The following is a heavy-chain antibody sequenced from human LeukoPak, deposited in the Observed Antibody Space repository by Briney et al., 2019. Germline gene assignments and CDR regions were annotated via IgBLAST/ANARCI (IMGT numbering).Heavy chain of an antibody. CDR3: ARDLGGSYPPKDY. CDR2: INPNSGGT. D-gene: IGHD1-26*01. J-gene: IGHJ4*02. V-gene: IGHV1-2*02. Sequence: GASVKVSCKASGYTFTGYYMHWVRQAPGQGLEWMGWINPNSGGTNYAQKFQGRVTMTRDTSISTAYMELSRLRSDDTAVYYCARDLGGSYPPKDYWGQGTLVTVSS. CDR1: GYTFTGYY.